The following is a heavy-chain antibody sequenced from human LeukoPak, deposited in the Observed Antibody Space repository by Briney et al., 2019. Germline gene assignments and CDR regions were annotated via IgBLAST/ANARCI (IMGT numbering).Heavy chain of an antibody. CDR2: ISAYNGNT. CDR3: ARDEEMATILPFDY. D-gene: IGHD5-24*01. V-gene: IGHV1-18*01. J-gene: IGHJ4*02. Sequence: PPASVKVSCKASGYTFTSYGISWVRQAPGQGLEWMGWISAYNGNTNYTQKLQGRVTMTTDTSTSTAYMELRSLRSDDTAVYYCARDEEMATILPFDYWGQGTLVTVSS. CDR1: GYTFTSYG.